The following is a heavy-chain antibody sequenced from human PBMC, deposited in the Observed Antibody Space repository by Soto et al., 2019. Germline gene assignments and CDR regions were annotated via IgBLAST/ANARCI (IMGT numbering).Heavy chain of an antibody. CDR3: ARVRYGAFDP. Sequence: SETLSLTCTVSGDSISSSSNYYWGWIRQPPGKGLEWIGYIYHSGSTYYNPSLKSRVTISVDRSKNQFSLKLSSVTAADTAVYYCARVRYGAFDPWGQGTLVTVSS. CDR2: IYHSGST. J-gene: IGHJ5*02. D-gene: IGHD1-20*01. V-gene: IGHV4-39*07. CDR1: GDSISSSSNYY.